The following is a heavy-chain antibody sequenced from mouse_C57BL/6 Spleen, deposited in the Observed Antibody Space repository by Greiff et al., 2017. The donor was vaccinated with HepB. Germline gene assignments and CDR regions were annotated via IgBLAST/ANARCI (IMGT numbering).Heavy chain of an antibody. CDR1: GFTFSDYG. V-gene: IGHV5-17*01. CDR2: ISSGSSTI. J-gene: IGHJ4*01. Sequence: EVQVVESGGGLVKPGGSLKLSCAASGFTFSDYGMHWVRQAPEKGLEWVAYISSGSSTIYYADTVKGRFTISRDNAKNTLFLQMTSLRSEDTAMYYCARSLNYYDRDYWGQGTSVTVSS. CDR3: ARSLNYYDRDY.